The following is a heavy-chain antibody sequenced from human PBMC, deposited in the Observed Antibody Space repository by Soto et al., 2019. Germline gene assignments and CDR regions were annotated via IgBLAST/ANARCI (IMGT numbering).Heavy chain of an antibody. D-gene: IGHD6-19*01. CDR2: ISYDGSNK. CDR3: AKDRATVAGSGMDV. J-gene: IGHJ6*02. CDR1: GFTFSSYG. V-gene: IGHV3-30*18. Sequence: GGSLRLSCAASGFTFSSYGMHWVRQAPGKGLEWVAVISYDGSNKYYADSVKGRFTISRDNSKNTLYLQMNSPRAEDTAVYYCAKDRATVAGSGMDVWGQGTTVTVSS.